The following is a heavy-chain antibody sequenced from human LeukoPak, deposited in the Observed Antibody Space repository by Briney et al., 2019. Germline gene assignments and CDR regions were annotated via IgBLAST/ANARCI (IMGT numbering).Heavy chain of an antibody. CDR3: ARDPGTLATYFDY. J-gene: IGHJ4*02. CDR1: GYSFSSYG. V-gene: IGHV3-33*01. Sequence: PGGSLRLSCAASGYSFSSYGMQWVRQAPGKGLEWVAVIWYDGSKKYYADSVKGRFTISRDDSKNTLYLQMNSLRAEDTAIYYCARDPGTLATYFDYWGPGTLVTASS. D-gene: IGHD6-13*01. CDR2: IWYDGSKK.